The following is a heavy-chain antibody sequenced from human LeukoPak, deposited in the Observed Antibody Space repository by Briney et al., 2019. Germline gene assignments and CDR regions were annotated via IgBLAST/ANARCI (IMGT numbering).Heavy chain of an antibody. J-gene: IGHJ6*03. D-gene: IGHD4-17*01. CDR3: ARRKVTTWYYYMDV. Sequence: GGSLRLSCAASGFTFSSYAMSWVRQAPGEGLEWVSAISGSGVSTYYADSMKGRFTISRDNSKNTLYLQMNSLRAEDTAVYYCARRKVTTWYYYMDVWGKGTTVTISS. CDR2: ISGSGVST. V-gene: IGHV3-23*01. CDR1: GFTFSSYA.